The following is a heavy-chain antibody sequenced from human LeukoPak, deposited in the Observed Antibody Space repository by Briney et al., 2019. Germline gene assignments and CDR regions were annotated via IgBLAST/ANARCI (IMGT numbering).Heavy chain of an antibody. J-gene: IGHJ5*02. CDR2: INPGTGST. CDR3: ARDHSVDFWSGYYPGGWFDP. D-gene: IGHD3-3*01. CDR1: GYSFTCHY. Sequence: ASAKVSCKASGYSFTCHYIHWVRQAPGQGLEWKGIINPGTGSTTYAQKYQGRVTMTRDTSTSTVYMELNSLTSEDTAVYYCARDHSVDFWSGYYPGGWFDPWGQGTLVTVSS. V-gene: IGHV1-46*01.